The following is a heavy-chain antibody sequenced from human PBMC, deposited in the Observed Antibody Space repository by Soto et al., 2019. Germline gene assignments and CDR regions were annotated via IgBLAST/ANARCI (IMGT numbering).Heavy chain of an antibody. CDR2: IWYDGSNK. V-gene: IGHV3-33*01. CDR3: ARDEMTTVISHSFDY. J-gene: IGHJ4*02. Sequence: GGSLRLSCAASGFTFSSYGMHWVRQAPGKGLEWVAVIWYDGSNKYYADSVKGRFTISRDNSKNTLYLQMNSLRAEDTAVYYCARDEMTTVISHSFDYWGQGTLVTVSS. CDR1: GFTFSSYG. D-gene: IGHD4-4*01.